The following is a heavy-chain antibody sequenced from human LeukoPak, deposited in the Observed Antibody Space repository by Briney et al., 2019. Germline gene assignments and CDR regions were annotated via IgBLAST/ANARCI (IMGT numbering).Heavy chain of an antibody. J-gene: IGHJ4*02. D-gene: IGHD5-24*01. V-gene: IGHV3-7*04. CDR2: IKQDGSKK. CDR3: TRVGYIDEGIDY. CDR1: GFPFSSYW. Sequence: PGGSLRLSCVASGFPFSSYWMTWVRQAPGKGLEWVANIKQDGSKKSYVDSVKGRFTIPRDNAKNSLYLQMNSLRAEDTALYYCTRVGYIDEGIDYWGQGTLVTVSS.